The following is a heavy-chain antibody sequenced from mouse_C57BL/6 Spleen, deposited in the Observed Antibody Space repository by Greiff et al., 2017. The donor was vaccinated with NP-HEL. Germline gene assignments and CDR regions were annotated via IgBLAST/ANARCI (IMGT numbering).Heavy chain of an antibody. D-gene: IGHD2-4*01. J-gene: IGHJ3*01. CDR1: GFSLTSYG. CDR2: IRSGGST. Sequence: VQRVESGPGLVQPSQSLSITCTVSGFSLTSYGVHWVRQSPGKGLEWLGVIRSGGSTDYNAAFISRLSISKDNSKSQVFFKMNSLQADDTAIYYCASYDYDGWFAYWGQGTLVTVSA. CDR3: ASYDYDGWFAY. V-gene: IGHV2-2*01.